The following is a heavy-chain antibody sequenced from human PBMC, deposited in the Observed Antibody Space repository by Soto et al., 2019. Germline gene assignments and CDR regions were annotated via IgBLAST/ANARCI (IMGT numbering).Heavy chain of an antibody. CDR1: GFSFSTYA. J-gene: IGHJ4*02. V-gene: IGHV3-23*01. CDR3: AKSPFVTTTYYFDPGYFDY. CDR2: ISAGGGNT. Sequence: GGSLRLSCAASGFSFSTYAMSWVRQAPGKGLEWVSTISAGGGNTYYSDSVKGRFTISRDDSKNTEYLQMNSLRAGDTAVYYCAKSPFVTTTYYFDPGYFDYWGQGTLVTVSS. D-gene: IGHD3-22*01.